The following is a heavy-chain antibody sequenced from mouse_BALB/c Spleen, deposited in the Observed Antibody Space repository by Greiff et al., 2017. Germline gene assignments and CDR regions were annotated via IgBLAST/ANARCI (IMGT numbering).Heavy chain of an antibody. CDR1: GYAFSSYW. V-gene: IGHV1-80*01. J-gene: IGHJ1*01. CDR3: ARHLPGYFDV. CDR2: IYPGDGDT. Sequence: QVQLQQSGAELVRPGSSVKISCKASGYAFSSYWMNWVKQRPGQGLEWIGQIYPGDGDTNYNGKFKGKATLTADKSSSTAYMQLSSLTSEDSAVYFCARHLPGYFDVWGAGTTVTVSS.